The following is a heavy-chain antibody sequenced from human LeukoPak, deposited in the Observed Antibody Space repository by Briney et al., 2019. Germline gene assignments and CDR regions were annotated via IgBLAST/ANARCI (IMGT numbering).Heavy chain of an antibody. CDR3: ARTYYYDSSGYPYFDY. Sequence: PSETLSLTCTVSGGSISSYYWSWIRQPPGKGLEWIGYIYYSGGTNYTPSLKSRVTISVDTSKNQFSLKLSSVTAADTAVYYCARTYYYDSSGYPYFDYWGQGTLVTVSS. CDR1: GGSISSYY. CDR2: IYYSGGT. V-gene: IGHV4-59*01. J-gene: IGHJ4*02. D-gene: IGHD3-22*01.